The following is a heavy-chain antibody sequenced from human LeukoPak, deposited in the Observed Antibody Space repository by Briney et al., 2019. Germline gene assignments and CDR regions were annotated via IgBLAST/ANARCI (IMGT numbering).Heavy chain of an antibody. D-gene: IGHD6-19*01. CDR3: ARVSIGWYHFDY. J-gene: IGHJ4*02. CDR2: INPDGSTT. Sequence: PGGSLRLSCVASGFSFSSYWMHWVRQVPGKGLVWVSRINPDGSTTSYADSVKDRFTTSRDNAKSMVYLQMNSLRGEDSAVYYCARVSIGWYHFDYWGQGVLVSVSS. CDR1: GFSFSSYW. V-gene: IGHV3-74*01.